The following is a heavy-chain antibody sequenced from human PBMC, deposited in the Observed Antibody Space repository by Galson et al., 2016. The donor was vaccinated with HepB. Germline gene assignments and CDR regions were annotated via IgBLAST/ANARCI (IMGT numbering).Heavy chain of an antibody. J-gene: IGHJ4*02. V-gene: IGHV5-51*01. Sequence: QSGAEVKKPGESLKISCKGSGYIFTNHWVGWVRQMPGKGLEWMGIIFPGDSDTRYSPSFEGQVTISADKSASTAYLQWNSLKVSDTAMYYCARHGGSGSYYDALDYWGQGTLVTVSS. CDR2: IFPGDSDT. CDR3: ARHGGSGSYYDALDY. D-gene: IGHD3-10*01. CDR1: GYIFTNHW.